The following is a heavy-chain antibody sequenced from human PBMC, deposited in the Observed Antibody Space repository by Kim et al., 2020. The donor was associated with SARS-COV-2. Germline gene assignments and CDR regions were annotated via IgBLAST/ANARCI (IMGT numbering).Heavy chain of an antibody. J-gene: IGHJ5*02. V-gene: IGHV4-34*01. CDR3: ARGVPRGSWYRFNWFDP. Sequence: SETLSLTCAVYGGSFSGYYWSWIRQPPGKGLEWIGEINHSGSTNYNPSLKSRVTISVDTSKNQFSLKLSSVTAADTAVYYCARGVPRGSWYRFNWFDPWGQGTLVTVSS. CDR1: GGSFSGYY. D-gene: IGHD6-13*01. CDR2: INHSGST.